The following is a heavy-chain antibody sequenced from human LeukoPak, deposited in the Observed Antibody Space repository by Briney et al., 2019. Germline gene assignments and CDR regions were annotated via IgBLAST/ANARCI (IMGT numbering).Heavy chain of an antibody. D-gene: IGHD3-22*01. CDR2: IIPILGIA. J-gene: IGHJ4*02. Sequence: ASVKVSCKASGGTFSSYAISWVRQAPGQGLEWMGRIIPILGIANYAQKFQGRVTITADKSTSTAYMELSSLRSEDTAVYYCARDPLYDSSGYYSDYWGQGTLVTVSS. V-gene: IGHV1-69*04. CDR3: ARDPLYDSSGYYSDY. CDR1: GGTFSSYA.